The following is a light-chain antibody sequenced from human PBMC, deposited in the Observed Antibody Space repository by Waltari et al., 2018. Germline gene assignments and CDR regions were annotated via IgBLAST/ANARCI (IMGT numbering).Light chain of an antibody. Sequence: QSVLTQPPSASGTPGQRCTISCSGSSSNIGSNYVYWYQQLPGTAPKLLIYRNNQRPSGVPDRFSGSKSGTSASLAISGLRSEDEADYYCAAWDDSLSGYVFGTGTKVTVL. CDR1: SSNIGSNY. CDR3: AAWDDSLSGYV. V-gene: IGLV1-47*01. CDR2: RNN. J-gene: IGLJ1*01.